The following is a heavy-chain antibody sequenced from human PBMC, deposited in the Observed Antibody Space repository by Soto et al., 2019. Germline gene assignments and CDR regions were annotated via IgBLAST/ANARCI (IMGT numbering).Heavy chain of an antibody. V-gene: IGHV3-7*03. D-gene: IGHD3-3*01. CDR3: ASRPSDGTYYALFDY. CDR2: IKQDGIEK. Sequence: GGSLRLSCVGSGFTFSSHWMTWVRQSAGKGPEWVANIKQDGIEKHYVDSVKDRFIISRDNAKNSLFLQMYSLRPEDTAVYYCASRPSDGTYYALFDYWGQGALVTVSS. CDR1: GFTFSSHW. J-gene: IGHJ4*02.